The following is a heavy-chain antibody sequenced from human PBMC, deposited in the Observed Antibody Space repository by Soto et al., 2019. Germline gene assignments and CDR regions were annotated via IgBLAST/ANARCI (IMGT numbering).Heavy chain of an antibody. J-gene: IGHJ5*02. V-gene: IGHV1-18*01. CDR3: ARGPITGTNWFDP. D-gene: IGHD1-7*01. CDR1: GYTFTSYG. Sequence: QVQLVQSGGEVKKPGASVTVSCKASGYTFTSYGVSWVRQAPGQGLEWMGWISAKNGNTNYGQRFQGRVTMTTDTSTSTADMELRSLRSDDTAVYYCARGPITGTNWFDPWGQGTLVTVSS. CDR2: ISAKNGNT.